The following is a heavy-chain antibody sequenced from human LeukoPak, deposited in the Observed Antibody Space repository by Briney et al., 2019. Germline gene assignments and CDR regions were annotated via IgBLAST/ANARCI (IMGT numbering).Heavy chain of an antibody. Sequence: SETLSLTCAVYGGSFSGYYWSWIRQPAGKGLEWIGRIYTSGSTNYNPSLKSRVTISVDTSKNQFSLKLSSVTAADTAVYYCARFYDSSGYYYVDAFDIWGQGTMVTVSS. CDR3: ARFYDSSGYYYVDAFDI. V-gene: IGHV4-59*10. D-gene: IGHD3-22*01. CDR2: IYTSGST. CDR1: GGSFSGYY. J-gene: IGHJ3*02.